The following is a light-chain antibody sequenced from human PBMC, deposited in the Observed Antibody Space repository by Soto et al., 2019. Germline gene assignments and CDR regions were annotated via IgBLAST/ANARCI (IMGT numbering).Light chain of an antibody. CDR1: QSISSW. CDR3: QQYHIYSGT. V-gene: IGKV1-5*03. J-gene: IGKJ1*01. CDR2: KAS. Sequence: IQMTQSPSTVSGSVGDRVTITCRASQSISSWLAWYQQKPGKPPNLLIYKASTLASGVPSRFSGSGSGTEFTLTINSLQPDDFAPYYCQQYHIYSGTFGQGTKV.